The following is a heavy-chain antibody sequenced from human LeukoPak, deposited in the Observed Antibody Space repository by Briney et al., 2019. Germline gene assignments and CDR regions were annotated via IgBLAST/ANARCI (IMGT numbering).Heavy chain of an antibody. Sequence: SGGSLRLSCVASEFNFCRYRMHWVRQVPGKGPAWVSRINTDDSNTDYADSVLGRFALSRDNAKNMLYLQMSSLRADDTAVYYCARGTLTTVYYFDSWGQGTLVTVSS. J-gene: IGHJ4*02. D-gene: IGHD1-1*01. CDR1: EFNFCRYR. CDR3: ARGTLTTVYYFDS. V-gene: IGHV3-74*01. CDR2: INTDDSNT.